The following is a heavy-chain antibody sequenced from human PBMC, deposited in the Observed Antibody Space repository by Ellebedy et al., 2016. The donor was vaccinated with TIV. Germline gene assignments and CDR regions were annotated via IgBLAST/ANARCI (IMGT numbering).Heavy chain of an antibody. Sequence: GGSLRLSXTVSGFKFRNYAMSWVRQAPGKGLKWVATMSAKGDNTYHADSVRGRFTMSRDNSKSTLYLLMNSLRAEDTAVYYCARGNSGYDWADYYGMDVWGQGTTAIVSS. CDR1: GFKFRNYA. CDR3: ARGNSGYDWADYYGMDV. V-gene: IGHV3-23*01. J-gene: IGHJ6*02. D-gene: IGHD5-12*01. CDR2: MSAKGDNT.